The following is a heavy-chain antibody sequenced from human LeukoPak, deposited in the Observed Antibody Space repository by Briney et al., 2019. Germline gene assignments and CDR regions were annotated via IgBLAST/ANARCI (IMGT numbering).Heavy chain of an antibody. V-gene: IGHV1-24*01. D-gene: IGHD3-22*01. J-gene: IGHJ4*02. Sequence: ASVKVSCKASGYTFTGYYMHWVRQAPGKGLEWMGGFDPEDGETIYAQKFQGRVTMTEDTSTDTAYMELSSLRSEDTAVYYCATGRGGHMIVVGYFDYWGQGTLVTVSS. CDR1: GYTFTGYY. CDR3: ATGRGGHMIVVGYFDY. CDR2: FDPEDGET.